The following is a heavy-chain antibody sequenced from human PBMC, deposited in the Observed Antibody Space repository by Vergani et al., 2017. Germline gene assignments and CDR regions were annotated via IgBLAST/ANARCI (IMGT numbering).Heavy chain of an antibody. CDR1: GDSISPYF. CDR3: ARGGWLVPDV. J-gene: IGHJ4*02. CDR2: ISYSGDT. D-gene: IGHD2-21*02. V-gene: IGHV4-59*01. Sequence: QVQLHESGPELVKPSETLSLTCTVSGDSISPYFWTWIRQPPGQGLEWIGYISYSGDTNCAPSLKSRVSISLDTSKNQFSLQVNSVTPSDTAVYYCARGGWLVPDVWGQGTLVTVSS.